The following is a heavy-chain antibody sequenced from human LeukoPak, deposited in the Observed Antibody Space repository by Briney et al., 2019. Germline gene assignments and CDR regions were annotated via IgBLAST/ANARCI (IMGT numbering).Heavy chain of an antibody. D-gene: IGHD6-6*01. Sequence: SGTLSLTXAVYGGSFSGYYWSCIRQPPGKGLEWIGEINHSGSTNYNPSLKSRVTISVDTSKNQFSLKLSSVTAADTAVYYCARAPSSSSAYFDYWGQGTLVTVSS. J-gene: IGHJ4*02. CDR1: GGSFSGYY. CDR2: INHSGST. V-gene: IGHV4-34*01. CDR3: ARAPSSSSAYFDY.